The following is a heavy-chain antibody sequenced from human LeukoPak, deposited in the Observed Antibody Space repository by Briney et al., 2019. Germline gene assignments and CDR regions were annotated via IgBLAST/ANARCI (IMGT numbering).Heavy chain of an antibody. V-gene: IGHV3-23*01. Sequence: GGSLRLSCAAPGFTFSSYGMSWVRQAPGKGLECVSSISGSGGSTNHADSVKGRFTISRDNSKNTLYLQMNSLRAEDTAVYYCAKVWTAYSDDYFDYWGQGTLVTVPS. D-gene: IGHD3/OR15-3a*01. CDR2: ISGSGGST. CDR1: GFTFSSYG. CDR3: AKVWTAYSDDYFDY. J-gene: IGHJ4*02.